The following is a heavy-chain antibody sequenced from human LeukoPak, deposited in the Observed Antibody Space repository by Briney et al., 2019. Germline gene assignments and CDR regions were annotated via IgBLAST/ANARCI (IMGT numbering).Heavy chain of an antibody. V-gene: IGHV4-61*08. CDR2: IYYSGST. CDR3: ARAQLICSSTSCYHNWFDP. CDR1: GGSISSGGYY. J-gene: IGHJ5*02. D-gene: IGHD2-2*01. Sequence: PSETLSFTCTVSGGSISSGGYYWSWIRQHPGKGLEWIGYIYYSGSTNYNPSLKSRVTISVDTSKNQFSLKLSSVTAADTAVYYCARAQLICSSTSCYHNWFDPWGQGTLVTVSS.